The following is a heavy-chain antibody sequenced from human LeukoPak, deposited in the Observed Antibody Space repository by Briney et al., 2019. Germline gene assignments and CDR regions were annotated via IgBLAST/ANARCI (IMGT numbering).Heavy chain of an antibody. V-gene: IGHV4-34*01. J-gene: IGHJ4*02. Sequence: SETLSLTCAVYGGSFSGYYWSWIRQPPGKGLEWIGEIYHSGSTNYNPSLKSRVTISVDTSKNQFSLKLSSVTAADTAVYYCARGGENVLRYFDWLLYGPNFDYWGQGTLVTVSS. CDR1: GGSFSGYY. D-gene: IGHD3-9*01. CDR3: ARGGENVLRYFDWLLYGPNFDY. CDR2: IYHSGST.